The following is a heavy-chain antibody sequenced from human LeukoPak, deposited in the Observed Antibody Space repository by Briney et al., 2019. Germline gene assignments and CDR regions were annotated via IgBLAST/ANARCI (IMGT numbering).Heavy chain of an antibody. V-gene: IGHV3-74*01. CDR1: GFTFSSYW. Sequence: GGSLKLSCAASGFTFSSYWMHWVRQAPGMGLVWVSRINSDGSSTSYVDSVKGRFTISRDNAKNTLYLQMNSLRAEDTAVYYCARDGYSYASGGFDSWGQGTLVTVSS. CDR2: INSDGSST. CDR3: ARDGYSYASGGFDS. D-gene: IGHD5-12*01. J-gene: IGHJ4*02.